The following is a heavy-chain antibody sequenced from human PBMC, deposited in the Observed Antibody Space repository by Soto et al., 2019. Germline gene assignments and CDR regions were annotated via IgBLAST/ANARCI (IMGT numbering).Heavy chain of an antibody. Sequence: QVQLVESGGGVSHLGSPRRLSCPGPGFTSSSYGIHWVRQAPGKGLGWVAVIWYDGSNKYYADSVKGRFTISRDNSKNTLYLQMNSLRAEDTAVYYCAREGSGSYFDYWGQGTLVTVSS. V-gene: IGHV3-33*01. CDR1: GFTSSSYG. CDR3: AREGSGSYFDY. D-gene: IGHD1-26*01. J-gene: IGHJ4*02. CDR2: IWYDGSNK.